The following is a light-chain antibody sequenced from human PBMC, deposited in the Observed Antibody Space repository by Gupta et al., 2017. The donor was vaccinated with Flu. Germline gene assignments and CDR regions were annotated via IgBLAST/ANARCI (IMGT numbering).Light chain of an antibody. CDR2: WAS. CDR3: QQWYCNPTT. CDR1: QSVFYNSNKKNY. Sequence: DIVITQSPHSLALSLGERATINCRSSQSVFYNSNKKNYLAWYQQNPGQPPTLLIYWASTREYGVPDRFSGRGSGTDFTLTISSRQAEDVAVYYCQQWYCNPTTFGQGTKVEIK. J-gene: IGKJ1*01. V-gene: IGKV4-1*01.